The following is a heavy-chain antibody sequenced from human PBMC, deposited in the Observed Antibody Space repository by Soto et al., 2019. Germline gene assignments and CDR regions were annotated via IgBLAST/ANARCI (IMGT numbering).Heavy chain of an antibody. CDR3: ARDGVGVTTFWGFLDY. J-gene: IGHJ4*02. CDR1: ESIFRGYG. Sequence: QVQMVESGGGVVQPGGSLRLSCAVSESIFRGYGMHWVRQAPGKGLEWVAIIRFDGSNIHYADYVMGRFTISRDNSKNMRYLEMNNLRVEDTAVYYCARDGVGVTTFWGFLDYWGQGTLVTVSA. D-gene: IGHD3-10*02. CDR2: IRFDGSNI. V-gene: IGHV3-33*01.